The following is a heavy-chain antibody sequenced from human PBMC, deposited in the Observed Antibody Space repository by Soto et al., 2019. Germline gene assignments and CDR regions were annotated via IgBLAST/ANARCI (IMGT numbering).Heavy chain of an antibody. V-gene: IGHV1-18*01. J-gene: IGHJ3*01. CDR1: GYTFSTHG. Sequence: QVQLVQSGPEVKKPGASVKVSCRASGYTFSTHGLSWVRQAPGQGLEWMGWITPYNGNTNYEQKLRGRLTMTTDTSTNTGYMEVRSLRSDDTAVYYCARSRDCTGSTCDPSFGFDLWGPGTVVTVSS. CDR2: ITPYNGNT. D-gene: IGHD2-8*02. CDR3: ARSRDCTGSTCDPSFGFDL.